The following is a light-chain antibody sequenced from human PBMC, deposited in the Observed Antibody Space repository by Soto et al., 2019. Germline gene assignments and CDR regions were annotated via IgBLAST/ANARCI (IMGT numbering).Light chain of an antibody. CDR1: QSVSSTN. CDR2: GAS. CDR3: QQYGSWWT. J-gene: IGKJ1*01. V-gene: IGKV3-20*01. Sequence: EIVLTQSPGTLSLSPGERATLSCRASQSVSSTNLAWYQQKPGQAPRLLIYGASSRATDIPDRFSGSGSGTDFTLTISRLEPEDFAVYYCQQYGSWWTFGQGTKVEIK.